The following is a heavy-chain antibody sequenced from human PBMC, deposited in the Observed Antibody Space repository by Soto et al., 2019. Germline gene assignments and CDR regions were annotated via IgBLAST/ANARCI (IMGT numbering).Heavy chain of an antibody. D-gene: IGHD3-22*01. CDR1: GGSISSYY. J-gene: IGHJ3*02. V-gene: IGHV4-59*01. CDR3: ARRRYYDSSGYYLGAFDI. CDR2: IYYSGST. Sequence: PSETLSLTCTVSGGSISSYYWSWIRQPPGKGLEWIGYIYYSGSTNYNPSLKSRVTISVDTSKNQFSLKLSSVTAADTAVYYCARRRYYDSSGYYLGAFDIWGQGTIVTVSS.